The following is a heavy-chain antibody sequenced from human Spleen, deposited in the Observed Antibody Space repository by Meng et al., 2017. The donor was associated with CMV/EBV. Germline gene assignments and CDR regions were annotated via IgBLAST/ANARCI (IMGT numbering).Heavy chain of an antibody. Sequence: QVQLQQWGAGLLKPSETLSLTCAVYGGSFSDYYWTWIRQPPVKGLEWIGEINHSGSTNYNPSLKSRVTILVDTSKNQFSLRLSSVTAADTAVYYCARPLGNTVAFDYWGQGTLVTVSS. CDR2: INHSGST. CDR3: ARPLGNTVAFDY. D-gene: IGHD2-8*02. J-gene: IGHJ4*02. V-gene: IGHV4-34*01. CDR1: GGSFSDYY.